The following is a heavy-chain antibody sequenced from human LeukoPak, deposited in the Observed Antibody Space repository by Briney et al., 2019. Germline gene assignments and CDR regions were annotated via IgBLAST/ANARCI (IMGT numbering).Heavy chain of an antibody. V-gene: IGHV3-64D*06. J-gene: IGHJ4*02. D-gene: IGHD2-2*01. CDR2: IRSNGGST. CDR3: VKGGGYCSSTSCPPPYYFDY. Sequence: HPGGSLRLSCAASGLTFSSYAMSWVRQAPGKGLEYFSAIRSNGGSTYYADSVKGRFTISRDNSKNTLYLQMSSLRAEDTAVYYCVKGGGYCSSTSCPPPYYFDYWGQGTLVTVSS. CDR1: GLTFSSYA.